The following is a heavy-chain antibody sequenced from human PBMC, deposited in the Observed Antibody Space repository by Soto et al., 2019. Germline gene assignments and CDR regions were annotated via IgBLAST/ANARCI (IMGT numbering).Heavy chain of an antibody. D-gene: IGHD3-3*01. CDR2: IYYSGST. V-gene: IGHV4-39*01. CDR3: ARGIRSDDFWSGYYPYYYYGMDV. J-gene: IGHJ6*02. Sequence: SETLSLTCTVSGGSISSSSYYWGWIRQPPGKGLEWIGSIYYSGSTYYNPSLKSRVTISVDTSKNQFSLKLSSVTAADTAVYYCARGIRSDDFWSGYYPYYYYGMDVWGQGTTVTVSS. CDR1: GGSISSSSYY.